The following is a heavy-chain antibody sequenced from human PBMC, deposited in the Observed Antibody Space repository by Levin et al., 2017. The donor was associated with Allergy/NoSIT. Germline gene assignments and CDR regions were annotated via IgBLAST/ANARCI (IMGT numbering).Heavy chain of an antibody. Sequence: GESLKISCRASGYTFTSYYMHWVRQAPGQGLEWVGIINPSGDDTYYAQKFRGRVSMTRDTSTSTVYMELTSLRSEDTAVYYCAAETGGYCAHWGHGTLVTVSS. J-gene: IGHJ4*01. V-gene: IGHV1-46*01. CDR3: AAETGGYCAH. CDR1: GYTFTSYY. CDR2: INPSGDDT. D-gene: IGHD1-26*01.